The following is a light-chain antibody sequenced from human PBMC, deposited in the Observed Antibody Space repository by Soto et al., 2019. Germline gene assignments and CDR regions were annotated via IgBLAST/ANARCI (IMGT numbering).Light chain of an antibody. V-gene: IGKV1-5*03. CDR3: QQYHSYPFT. CDR1: QSISSW. J-gene: IGKJ2*01. Sequence: DIQMTQSPSTLSASVGDRVTITCRASQSISSWLAWYQQKPGKAPKVLISKASTLQSGVPSRFSGSRSATEFPLTVSSLQPDDFATYYCQQYHSYPFTFGLGTKLEIE. CDR2: KAS.